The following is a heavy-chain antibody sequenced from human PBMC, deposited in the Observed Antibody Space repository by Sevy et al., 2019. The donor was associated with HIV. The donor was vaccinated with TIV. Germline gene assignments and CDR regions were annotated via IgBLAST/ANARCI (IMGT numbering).Heavy chain of an antibody. D-gene: IGHD5-18*01. J-gene: IGHJ3*02. Sequence: GGSLRLSCAASGFTLSSYGIHWVRQAPGKGLEWVAVIWYDGSNKYYADSVKGRFTISRDNSKNTLDLEMNSLRAEDTAAYYCASDVSDVDIAMVDDAFDIWGQGTTVTVSS. CDR3: ASDVSDVDIAMVDDAFDI. CDR2: IWYDGSNK. CDR1: GFTLSSYG. V-gene: IGHV3-33*01.